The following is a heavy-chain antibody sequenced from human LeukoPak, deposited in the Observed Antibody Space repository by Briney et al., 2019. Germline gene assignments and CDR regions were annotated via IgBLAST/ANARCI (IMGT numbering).Heavy chain of an antibody. D-gene: IGHD5-18*01. CDR1: GFTFSSYG. CDR2: ISGSGGST. J-gene: IGHJ4*02. CDR3: ASRAYSWYYFDY. Sequence: GGSLRLSCAASGFTFSSYGMHWVRQAPGKGLEWVSAISGSGGSTYYADSVKGRFTVSRDNSKNTLYLQINSLRAEDTAVYFCASRAYSWYYFDYWGQGSLVTVSS. V-gene: IGHV3-23*01.